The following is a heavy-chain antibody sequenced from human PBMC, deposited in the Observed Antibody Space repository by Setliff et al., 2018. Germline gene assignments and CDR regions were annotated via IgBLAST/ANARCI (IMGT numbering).Heavy chain of an antibody. CDR1: GYTFSTYA. CDR2: INAGNGIT. J-gene: IGHJ4*02. Sequence: ASVKVSCKASGYTFSTYAIHWVRQAHRQRPDWMGWINAGNGITKYSQKFQGRVTITRDTSASTAYMELSSLRSDDTAVYYCARMSTSGPHYDYWGQGTLVTVSS. V-gene: IGHV1-3*01. D-gene: IGHD2-8*02. CDR3: ARMSTSGPHYDY.